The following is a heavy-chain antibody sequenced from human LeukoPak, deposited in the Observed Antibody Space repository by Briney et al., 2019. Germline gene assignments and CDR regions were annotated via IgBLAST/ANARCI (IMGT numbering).Heavy chain of an antibody. D-gene: IGHD5-18*01. CDR2: ISSSSSTI. Sequence: PGGSLRLSCAASGFTFSSYSMNWVRQAPGRGLEWVSYISSSSSTIYYADSVKGRFTISRDNAKNSLYLQMNSLRAGDTAVYYCARGGYSYAVDYWGQGTLVTVSS. J-gene: IGHJ4*02. CDR1: GFTFSSYS. CDR3: ARGGYSYAVDY. V-gene: IGHV3-48*01.